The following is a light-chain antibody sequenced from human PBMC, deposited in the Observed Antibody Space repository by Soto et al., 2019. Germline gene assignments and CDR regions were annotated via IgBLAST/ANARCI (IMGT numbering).Light chain of an antibody. Sequence: QAVVTQPPSVSGAPGQRVTISCTGSSSNIGAGYDVHWYQQLPGTAPKLLIYGYNNRPSGVPDRFSGSQSGTSASLAITGLQAEDEADYYCQSYDSSLSGWVFGGGTKLTVL. CDR1: SSNIGAGYD. V-gene: IGLV1-40*01. CDR2: GYN. CDR3: QSYDSSLSGWV. J-gene: IGLJ3*02.